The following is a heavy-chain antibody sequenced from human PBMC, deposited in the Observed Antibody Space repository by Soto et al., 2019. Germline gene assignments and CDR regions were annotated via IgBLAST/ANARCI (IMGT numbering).Heavy chain of an antibody. CDR2: INPNSGGT. CDR3: ARGGLEDIVVVPAARNWFDP. CDR1: GYTFTGYY. D-gene: IGHD2-2*01. V-gene: IGHV1-2*04. J-gene: IGHJ5*02. Sequence: ASVTVSCKASGYTFTGYYMHWVRQAPGQGLEWMGWINPNSGGTNYAQKFQGWVTMTRDTSISTAYMELSRLRSDDTAVYYCARGGLEDIVVVPAARNWFDPWGQGTLVTVSS.